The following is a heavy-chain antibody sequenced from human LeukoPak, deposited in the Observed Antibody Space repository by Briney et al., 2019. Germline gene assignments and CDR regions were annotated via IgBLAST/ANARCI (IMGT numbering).Heavy chain of an antibody. D-gene: IGHD2-15*01. CDR1: GFTFSSYA. CDR2: ISGSGGST. J-gene: IGHJ4*02. CDR3: ARDRDITGLFDY. Sequence: GTSLRLSCVASGFTFSSYAMSWVRQAPGKGLEWVSAISGSGGSTYYADSVKGRFTISRDNSKNTLYLQMNSLRAEDTAVYYCARDRDITGLFDYWGQGTLVTVSS. V-gene: IGHV3-23*01.